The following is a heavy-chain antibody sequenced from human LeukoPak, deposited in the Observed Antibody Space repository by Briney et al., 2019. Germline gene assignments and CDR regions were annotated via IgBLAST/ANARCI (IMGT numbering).Heavy chain of an antibody. D-gene: IGHD1-26*01. Sequence: SETLSLTCTVSGGSISSYYWSWIRQPPGKGLEWIGYIYYNGNTNYSPSLKSRVTMSVDTSKNLFSLKVSSVTAADTAVYYCARGRSNYYGMDVWGQGTTVTVSS. J-gene: IGHJ6*02. CDR2: IYYNGNT. CDR1: GGSISSYY. CDR3: ARGRSNYYGMDV. V-gene: IGHV4-59*01.